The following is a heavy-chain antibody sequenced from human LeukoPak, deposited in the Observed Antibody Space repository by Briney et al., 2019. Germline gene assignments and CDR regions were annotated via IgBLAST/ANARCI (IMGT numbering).Heavy chain of an antibody. CDR1: GFTFSSYG. D-gene: IGHD3-10*01. CDR2: IRYDGSNK. V-gene: IGHV3-30*02. CDR3: AKDRYYGSGRYYDY. J-gene: IGHJ4*02. Sequence: GGSLRLSCAASGFTFSSYGMHWVRQAPGKGLEWVAFIRYDGSNKDYADSVKGRFIISRDNSKNTLYLQMNSLRAEDTAVYFCAKDRYYGSGRYYDYWGQGALVTVPS.